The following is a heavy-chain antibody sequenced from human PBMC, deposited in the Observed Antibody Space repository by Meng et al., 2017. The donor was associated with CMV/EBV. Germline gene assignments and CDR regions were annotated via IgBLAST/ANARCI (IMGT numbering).Heavy chain of an antibody. Sequence: QVQLQQWGAGLLKPSDTLSLTCAVYGGSFSGYYWSWIRQPSGKGLEWIGEINHSGSTNYNPSLKSRVTISVDTSKNQFSLKLSSVTAADTAVYYCARGRQWLVRGWFDPWGQGTLVTVSS. D-gene: IGHD6-19*01. CDR1: GGSFSGYY. CDR3: ARGRQWLVRGWFDP. V-gene: IGHV4-34*01. CDR2: INHSGST. J-gene: IGHJ5*02.